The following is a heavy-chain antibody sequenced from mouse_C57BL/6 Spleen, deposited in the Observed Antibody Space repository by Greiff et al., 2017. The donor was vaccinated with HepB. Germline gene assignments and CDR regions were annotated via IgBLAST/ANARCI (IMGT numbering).Heavy chain of an antibody. Sequence: VKLQQPGAELVKPGASVKLSCKASGYTFTSYWMHWVKQRPGQGLEWIGMIHPNSGSTNYNEKFKSKATLTVDKSSSTAYMQLSSLTSEDSAVYYCANYDYGSWFAYWGQGTLVTVSA. CDR1: GYTFTSYW. CDR2: IHPNSGST. J-gene: IGHJ3*01. D-gene: IGHD2-4*01. CDR3: ANYDYGSWFAY. V-gene: IGHV1-64*01.